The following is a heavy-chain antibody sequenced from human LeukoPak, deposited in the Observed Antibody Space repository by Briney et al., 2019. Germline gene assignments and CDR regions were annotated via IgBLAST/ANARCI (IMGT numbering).Heavy chain of an antibody. V-gene: IGHV3-23*01. J-gene: IGHJ4*02. CDR3: AKVGENVLRIYPHSYYFDS. Sequence: GGSLRLSCAASGFRFGDFAMTWVRQTPGKGLEWVSGISASGANTYYAESVKGRFTSSRDNSKNILYLEMFSLRAEDAAVYYCAKVGENVLRIYPHSYYFDSWGQGTLVAVSS. CDR2: ISASGANT. CDR1: GFRFGDFA. D-gene: IGHD2-15*01.